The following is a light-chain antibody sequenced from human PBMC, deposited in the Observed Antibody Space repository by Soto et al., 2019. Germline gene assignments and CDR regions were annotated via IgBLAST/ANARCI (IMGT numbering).Light chain of an antibody. CDR2: GTS. CDR1: QSIDNNH. J-gene: IGKJ4*01. CDR3: EYYGTSIT. Sequence: ETVMTQSPATLSVSPGERVTLSCRASQSIDNNHLAWYQQKPGQAPRLLIHGTSNRATGIPDRFSGSGSGTDFTLTFSRLEPEDFAVYYCEYYGTSITFGGGTKV. V-gene: IGKV3-20*01.